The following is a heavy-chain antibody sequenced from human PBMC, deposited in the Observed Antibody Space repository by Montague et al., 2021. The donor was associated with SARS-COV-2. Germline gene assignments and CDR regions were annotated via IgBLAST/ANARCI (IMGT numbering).Heavy chain of an antibody. V-gene: IGHV4-59*01. CDR1: GGSINNYF. CDR3: ARAVVGAKEATIES. D-gene: IGHD2-2*01. Sequence: SETLSLTCSVSGGSINNYFWGWIRQSPGKGLEWVGYIHSTGSTTYNPSLKSRVIISVDTSKTQISLKLSSVTAADTALYYCARAVVGAKEATIESWGQGTLVTVSS. CDR2: IHSTGST. J-gene: IGHJ4*02.